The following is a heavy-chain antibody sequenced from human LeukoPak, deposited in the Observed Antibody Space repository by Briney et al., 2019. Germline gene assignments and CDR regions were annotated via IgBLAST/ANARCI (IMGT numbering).Heavy chain of an antibody. Sequence: ASVKVSCKASGGTFSSYAISWVRQAPGQGLEWMGRIIPIFGIANYAQKFQGRVTITADKSTSTAYMELSSLRSEDTAVYYRARDNCGGDCYSTYYYYYGMDVWGQGTTVTVSS. CDR3: ARDNCGGDCYSTYYYYYGMDV. V-gene: IGHV1-69*04. CDR2: IIPIFGIA. D-gene: IGHD2-21*02. J-gene: IGHJ6*02. CDR1: GGTFSSYA.